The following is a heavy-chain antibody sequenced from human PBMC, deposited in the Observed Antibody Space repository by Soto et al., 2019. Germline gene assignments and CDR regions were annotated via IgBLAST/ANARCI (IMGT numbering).Heavy chain of an antibody. D-gene: IGHD2-21*01. V-gene: IGHV4-39*01. CDR1: GGSISTSRSY. J-gene: IGHJ5*02. Sequence: QLQLLESGPGLVKASETLSLTCSVSGGSISTSRSYWAWIRQPPGKGLEWLANIFYSGSTFYNPSLGSRVSASVDPSKNEFSLQLRSVTAADTAVYYCARQPTTGDTDLWFDPWGQGTLVTVSS. CDR3: ARQPTTGDTDLWFDP. CDR2: IFYSGST.